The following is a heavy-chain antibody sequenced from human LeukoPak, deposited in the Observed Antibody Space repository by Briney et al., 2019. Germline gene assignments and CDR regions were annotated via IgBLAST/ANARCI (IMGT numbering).Heavy chain of an antibody. CDR2: ISGSGGST. CDR3: AKASGRYGDYGYYFDY. CDR1: GFTFSSYA. J-gene: IGHJ4*02. Sequence: GGSLRLSCAASGFTFSSYAMSWVRQAPGKGLEWVSAISGSGGSTYYADSVKGRFTISRDNSKNTLHLQMNSLRAEDTAVYYCAKASGRYGDYGYYFDYWGQGTLVTVSS. D-gene: IGHD4-17*01. V-gene: IGHV3-23*01.